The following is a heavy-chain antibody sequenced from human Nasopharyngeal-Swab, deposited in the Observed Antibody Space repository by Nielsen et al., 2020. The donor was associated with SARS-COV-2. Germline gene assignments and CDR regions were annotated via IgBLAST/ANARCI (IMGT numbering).Heavy chain of an antibody. V-gene: IGHV4-61*02. Sequence: WIRQPPGKGLEWIGRIYTSGSTNYNPPLKSRVTISVDTSKNQFSLKLSSVTAADTAVYYCARDGGYYYDSSGNYAEYFQHWGQGALVTVSS. CDR2: IYTSGST. D-gene: IGHD3-22*01. J-gene: IGHJ1*01. CDR3: ARDGGYYYDSSGNYAEYFQH.